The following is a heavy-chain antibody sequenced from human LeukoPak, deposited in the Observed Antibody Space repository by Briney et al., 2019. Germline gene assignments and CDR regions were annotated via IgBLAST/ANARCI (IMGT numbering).Heavy chain of an antibody. CDR2: ITDSSTYT. CDR1: GFTFSDYY. CDR3: ARGSGSYLLFDY. V-gene: IGHV3-11*06. Sequence: GGSLRLSCAASGFTFSDYYMNWIRQAPGKGLEWVSYITDSSTYTNYADSVEGRFTISRDNAKNSLYLQMNSLRVEDTAVYYCARGSGSYLLFDYWGQGTLVTVSS. D-gene: IGHD1-26*01. J-gene: IGHJ4*02.